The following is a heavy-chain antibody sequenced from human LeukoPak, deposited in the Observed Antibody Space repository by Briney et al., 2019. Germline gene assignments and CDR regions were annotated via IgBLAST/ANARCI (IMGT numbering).Heavy chain of an antibody. CDR2: NYYSGST. D-gene: IGHD1-26*01. V-gene: IGHV4-61*01. J-gene: IGHJ4*02. CDR3: ARDRGSQPFIDY. CDR1: GGSIRSTSYY. Sequence: SETLSLTCTVSGGSIRSTSYYWGWIRQPPGKGLEWIGYNYYSGSTTYNPSLKSRVTISVDTSKNQFSLKLSSVTAADTAVYYCARDRGSQPFIDYWGQGTLVTVSS.